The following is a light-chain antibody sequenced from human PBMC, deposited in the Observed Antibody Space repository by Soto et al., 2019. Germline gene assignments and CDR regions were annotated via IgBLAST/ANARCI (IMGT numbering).Light chain of an antibody. J-gene: IGKJ1*01. CDR2: GPS. CDR1: ESVGSNY. V-gene: IGKV3-20*01. CDR3: QQYGPSPT. Sequence: VLTQAPGPLSLSPGARATLSCRASESVGSNYLAWYQQKPGLAPRRRVYGPSTRATGIQDRFSGSGSGTEFTLTITRLDPEEFAVYVCQQYGPSPTFGQGTKVDIK.